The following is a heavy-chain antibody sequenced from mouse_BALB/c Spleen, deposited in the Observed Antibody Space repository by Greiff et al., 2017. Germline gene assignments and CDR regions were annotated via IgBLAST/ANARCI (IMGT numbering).Heavy chain of an antibody. CDR2: ISSGGSYT. CDR1: GFTFSSYG. CDR3: ARRAYYGNYYAMDD. J-gene: IGHJ4*01. V-gene: IGHV5-6*03. Sequence: EVMLVESGGGLVKPGGSLKLSCAASGFTFSSYGMSWVRQTPDKRLEWVATISSGGSYTYYPDSVKGRFTISRDNAKNTLYLQMSSLKSEDTAMYYCARRAYYGNYYAMDDWGQGTSVTVSS. D-gene: IGHD2-10*01.